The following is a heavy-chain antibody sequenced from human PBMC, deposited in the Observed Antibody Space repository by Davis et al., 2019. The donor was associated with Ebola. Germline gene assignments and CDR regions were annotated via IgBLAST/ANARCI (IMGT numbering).Heavy chain of an antibody. D-gene: IGHD4-23*01. Sequence: PGGSLRLSCAASGFIVSNYWMSWVRQAPGKGPEWVAIIKQDGGEKYYVDSVKGRFTISRDNAKNSLFLQMNSLRAEDTALYYCASGDGRGNSYDMDVWGQGTTVTVSS. CDR1: GFIVSNYW. J-gene: IGHJ6*02. V-gene: IGHV3-7*03. CDR2: IKQDGGEK. CDR3: ASGDGRGNSYDMDV.